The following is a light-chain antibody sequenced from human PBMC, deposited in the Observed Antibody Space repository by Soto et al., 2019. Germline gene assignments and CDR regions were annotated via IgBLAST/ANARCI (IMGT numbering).Light chain of an antibody. J-gene: IGLJ2*01. CDR3: QSYDSNLSGVV. V-gene: IGLV1-40*01. CDR1: RSNIGAGYD. Sequence: QSVLTQPPSVSGAPGQRVTISCTGSRSNIGAGYDVHWYQQVPGTAPRLLMYGNRNRPSGVPDRFSGSKSGTSASLAITGLQPEDEADYYCQSYDSNLSGVVFGGGTKVTVL. CDR2: GNR.